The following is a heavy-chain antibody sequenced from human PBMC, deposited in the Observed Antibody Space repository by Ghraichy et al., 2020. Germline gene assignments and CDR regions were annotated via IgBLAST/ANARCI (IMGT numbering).Heavy chain of an antibody. CDR2: ISGSGGST. D-gene: IGHD2-8*02. J-gene: IGHJ2*01. CDR3: AKGIVLVVYAKVLDWYFDI. Sequence: GGSLRLSCAASGFTFSSYAMSWVRQAPGKGLEWVSAISGSGGSTYYADSVKGRFTISRDNSKNTLYLQMNSLRAEDTAVYYCAKGIVLVVYAKVLDWYFDIGGRGPLVTVSS. CDR1: GFTFSSYA. V-gene: IGHV3-23*01.